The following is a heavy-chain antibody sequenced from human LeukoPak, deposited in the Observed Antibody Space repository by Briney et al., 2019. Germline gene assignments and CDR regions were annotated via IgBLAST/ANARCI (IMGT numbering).Heavy chain of an antibody. CDR3: ARGRLEMATITDPYYYYMDV. Sequence: ASVKVSCKASGYTFTGYYMHWVRQAPGQGLEWMGRINPNSGGTNYAQKFQGRVTMTRDTSISTAYMELSRLRSDDTAVYYCARGRLEMATITDPYYYYMDVWGKGTTVTVSS. D-gene: IGHD5-24*01. CDR2: INPNSGGT. J-gene: IGHJ6*03. V-gene: IGHV1-2*06. CDR1: GYTFTGYY.